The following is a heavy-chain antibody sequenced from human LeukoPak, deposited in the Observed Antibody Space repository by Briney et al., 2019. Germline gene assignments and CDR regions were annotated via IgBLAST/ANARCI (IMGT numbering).Heavy chain of an antibody. CDR3: AKPPYSTSWYV. D-gene: IGHD6-13*01. Sequence: GGSLRLSCAASGFTFSSHAMNWVRQAPGKGLEWVSAISVSGGSTYYADSVKGRFTISRDNSKNTLYLQMNSLRVEDTAVYYCAKPPYSTSWYVWGQGTTVTVCS. J-gene: IGHJ6*02. CDR2: ISVSGGST. V-gene: IGHV3-23*01. CDR1: GFTFSSHA.